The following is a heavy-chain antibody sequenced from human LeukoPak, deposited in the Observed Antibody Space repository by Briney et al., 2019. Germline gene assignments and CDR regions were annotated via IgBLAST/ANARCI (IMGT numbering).Heavy chain of an antibody. Sequence: ATVKVSCKVSGYTFTDYYMHWVQQAPGKGLEWMGLVDPEDGETIYAEKFQGRVTITADTSTDTAYMELSSLRSEDTAMYYCATAYLVTMGDYWGQGTLVTVSS. CDR3: ATAYLVTMGDY. J-gene: IGHJ4*02. CDR1: GYTFTDYY. D-gene: IGHD4/OR15-4a*01. V-gene: IGHV1-69-2*01. CDR2: VDPEDGET.